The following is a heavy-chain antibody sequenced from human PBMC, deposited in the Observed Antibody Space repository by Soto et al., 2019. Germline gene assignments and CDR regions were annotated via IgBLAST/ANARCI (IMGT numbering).Heavy chain of an antibody. CDR3: ARGGPAINAFDI. Sequence: QVPLVQSGAEVKKPGASVKVSCKASGYTLTSYYMQWVRQAPGQGLAWMGMINPTSDYTNYAQKFQVTVTWASETSTSTVHMELSSLRSEDTAMYYCARGGPAINAFDIWGQGTMVTVSS. CDR1: GYTLTSYY. CDR2: INPTSDYT. J-gene: IGHJ3*02. V-gene: IGHV1-46*01. D-gene: IGHD2-2*01.